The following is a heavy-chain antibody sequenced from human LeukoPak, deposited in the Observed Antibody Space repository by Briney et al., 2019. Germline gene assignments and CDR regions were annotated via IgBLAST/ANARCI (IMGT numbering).Heavy chain of an antibody. J-gene: IGHJ4*02. CDR3: ARQQYSSGWYEIDY. D-gene: IGHD6-19*01. CDR2: IYYSGSA. Sequence: SETLSLTCTVSGGSISSSSYYWGWIRQPPRKGLEWIGYIYYSGSAYYNPSLKSRVTISVDTSKNQFSLKLSSVAAADTAVYYCARQQYSSGWYEIDYWGQGTLVSVSS. V-gene: IGHV4-39*01. CDR1: GGSISSSSYY.